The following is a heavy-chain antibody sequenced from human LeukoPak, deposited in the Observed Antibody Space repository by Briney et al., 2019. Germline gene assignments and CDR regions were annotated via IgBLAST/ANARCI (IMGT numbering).Heavy chain of an antibody. J-gene: IGHJ6*03. V-gene: IGHV1-69*05. CDR1: GGTFSSYA. CDR2: IIPIFGTA. CDR3: ARNSVGGYCSGGSCLNYMDV. D-gene: IGHD2-15*01. Sequence: SVKVSCKASGGTFSSYAISWVRQAPGQGLEWMGGIIPIFGTANYAQKFQGRVTITTDESTSTAYMELSSLRSEDTAVYYCARNSVGGYCSGGSCLNYMDVWGKGTTVTVSS.